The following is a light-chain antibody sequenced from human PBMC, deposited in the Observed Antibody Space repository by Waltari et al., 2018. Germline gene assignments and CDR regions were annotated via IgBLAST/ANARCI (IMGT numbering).Light chain of an antibody. CDR3: ELYDSSPPGYT. V-gene: IGKV3-20*01. J-gene: IGKJ2*01. CDR2: GAS. Sequence: EIVLTQSPGTLSLSPGERATLSGRASQTVRSSYITWYQQRPGQAPRLLIHGASSRATGIPDRFSGSGSGTDFTLTISGLEPDDFAVYFCELYDSSPPGYTFGQGTKLEI. CDR1: QTVRSSY.